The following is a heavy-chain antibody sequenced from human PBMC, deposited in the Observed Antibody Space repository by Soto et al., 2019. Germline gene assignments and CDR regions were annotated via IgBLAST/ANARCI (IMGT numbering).Heavy chain of an antibody. CDR3: ARATLGDYAVDY. V-gene: IGHV4-34*01. Sequence: SETLSLTCAVYGGSFSGYYWTWIRQPPGTGLEWIGEINHSGSTNYNPSLKSRVTISVDTSKNQFSLKLTSVTAADTAVYYCARATLGDYAVDYWGQGTRVTVS. D-gene: IGHD4-17*01. J-gene: IGHJ4*02. CDR2: INHSGST. CDR1: GGSFSGYY.